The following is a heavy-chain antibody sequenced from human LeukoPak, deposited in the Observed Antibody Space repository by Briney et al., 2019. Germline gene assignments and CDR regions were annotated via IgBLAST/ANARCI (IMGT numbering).Heavy chain of an antibody. J-gene: IGHJ4*02. V-gene: IGHV1-18*04. CDR3: ASGDGWELPFNY. Sequence: ASVKVSCKASGYTFTGYYMHWVRQAPGQGLEWMGWISAYNGNTNYAQKLQGRVTMTTDTSTSTAYMELRSLRSDDTAVYYCASGDGWELPFNYWGQGTLVTVSS. CDR2: ISAYNGNT. D-gene: IGHD1-26*01. CDR1: GYTFTGYY.